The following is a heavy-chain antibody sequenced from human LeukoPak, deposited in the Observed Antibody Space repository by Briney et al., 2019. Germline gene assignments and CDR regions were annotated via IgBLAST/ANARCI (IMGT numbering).Heavy chain of an antibody. Sequence: PGGSLRLSCAASGFTVITNDMTWVRQAPGKGLEWVSVLYSDGNTKYADSVQGRFTISRDNPKNTLYLQMNSLRAEDTAVYYCARDRGDLRVATIWAYYFDYWGQGTLVTVSS. CDR2: LYSDGNT. D-gene: IGHD5-12*01. CDR1: GFTVITND. V-gene: IGHV3-53*05. J-gene: IGHJ4*02. CDR3: ARDRGDLRVATIWAYYFDY.